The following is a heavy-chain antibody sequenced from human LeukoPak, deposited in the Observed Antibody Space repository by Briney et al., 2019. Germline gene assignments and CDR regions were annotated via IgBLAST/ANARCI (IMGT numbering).Heavy chain of an antibody. Sequence: GGSLRLSCAASGFTFSSYGMHWVRQAPGKGLEWVAVIWYDGSNKYYADSVKGRFTISRDNSKNTLYLQMNSLRAEDTAVYYCARGAYSGSWSRDWFDPLGQGTLVTVSS. CDR1: GFTFSSYG. D-gene: IGHD6-13*01. V-gene: IGHV3-33*01. J-gene: IGHJ5*02. CDR3: ARGAYSGSWSRDWFDP. CDR2: IWYDGSNK.